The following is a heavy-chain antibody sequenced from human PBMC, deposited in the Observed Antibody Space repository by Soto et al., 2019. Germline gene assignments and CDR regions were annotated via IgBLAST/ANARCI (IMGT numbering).Heavy chain of an antibody. CDR3: ARVQPDGFPKYFDH. J-gene: IGHJ4*02. CDR1: GFSFSRYW. CDR2: ISSDGATA. D-gene: IGHD2-21*01. Sequence: GGSLRLSCAASGFSFSRYWMYWLRQSPGKGLEWVSRISSDGATASLPDSVEGRFAVSRDNAKSEVFLQMNSLRVDDTGVYFCARVQPDGFPKYFDHWGQGVLVTVYS. V-gene: IGHV3-74*01.